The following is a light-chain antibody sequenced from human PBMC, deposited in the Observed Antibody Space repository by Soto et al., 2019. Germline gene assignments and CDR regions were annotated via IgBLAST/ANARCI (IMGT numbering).Light chain of an antibody. J-gene: IGKJ1*01. CDR1: QSVSSY. CDR2: DAS. Sequence: IGVTKSPVTLSLSPGERATLSRRASQSVSSYLAWYQQKPGQAPRLLIYDASNWATGIPARFSGSGSGTDFTLTISSLEPEDFAVYYCQQPSILPYTFGQGTKVDIK. CDR3: QQPSILPYT. V-gene: IGKV3-11*01.